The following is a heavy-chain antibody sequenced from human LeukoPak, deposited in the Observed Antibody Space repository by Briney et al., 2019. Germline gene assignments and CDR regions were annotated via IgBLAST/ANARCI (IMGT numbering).Heavy chain of an antibody. CDR1: GYTLTSYG. CDR3: ARVMSGSYKGGWFDP. CDR2: ISAYNGNT. V-gene: IGHV1-18*01. D-gene: IGHD1-26*01. J-gene: IGHJ5*02. Sequence: ASVKVTCKASGYTLTSYGISWVRQAPGQGLEWMGWISAYNGNTNYAQKLQGRVTMTTDTSTSTAYMELRSLRSDDTAVYYCARVMSGSYKGGWFDPWGQGTLVTVSS.